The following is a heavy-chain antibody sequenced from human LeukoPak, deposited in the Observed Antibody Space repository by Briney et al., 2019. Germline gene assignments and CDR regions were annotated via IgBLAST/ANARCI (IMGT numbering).Heavy chain of an antibody. Sequence: SVKVSCKASGGTFSSCAISWVRQAPGQGLEWMGGIIPIFGTVNYAQKFQGRVTITADKSTSTAYMELSSLRAEDTAVYYCARDLVGSHTGYSSGAWDYWGQGTLVTVSS. D-gene: IGHD3-9*01. CDR1: GGTFSSCA. CDR3: ARDLVGSHTGYSSGAWDY. CDR2: IIPIFGTV. V-gene: IGHV1-69*06. J-gene: IGHJ4*02.